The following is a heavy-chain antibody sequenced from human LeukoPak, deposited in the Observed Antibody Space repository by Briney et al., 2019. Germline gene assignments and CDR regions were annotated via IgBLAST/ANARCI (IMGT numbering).Heavy chain of an antibody. V-gene: IGHV4-39*01. CDR1: GGSISSSSYY. J-gene: IGHJ4*02. CDR3: ASNEWSGYYFDY. Sequence: SETLSLTCTVSGGSISSSSYYWGWIRQSPGQGLEWIGSIYPSGSTYYNPSLKSRVTISIDTSKNQLSLKMSSVTAADTALYFCASNEWSGYYFDYWGQGTLVTVSS. CDR2: IYPSGST. D-gene: IGHD3-3*01.